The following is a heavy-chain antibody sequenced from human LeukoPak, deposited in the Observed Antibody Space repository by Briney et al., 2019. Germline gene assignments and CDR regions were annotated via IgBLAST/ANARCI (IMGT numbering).Heavy chain of an antibody. J-gene: IGHJ4*02. CDR2: IYYSGSP. V-gene: IGHV4-39*07. Sequence: SETLSLTCNVSGGSLSSSSHYWGWIRQAPGKGLEWIGSIYYSGSPYYNPSLKSRVTISVDTSKNQFSLKLSSVTAADTAVYYCARGRPGRAVPPPFDYWGQGTLVTVSS. D-gene: IGHD6-19*01. CDR3: ARGRPGRAVPPPFDY. CDR1: GGSLSSSSHY.